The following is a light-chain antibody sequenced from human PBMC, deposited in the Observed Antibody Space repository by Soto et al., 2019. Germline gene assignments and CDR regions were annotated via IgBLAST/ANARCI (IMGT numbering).Light chain of an antibody. J-gene: IGKJ2*01. CDR1: QRISSW. CDR2: KAS. V-gene: IGKV1-5*03. Sequence: DIQMTQSPSTLSASVGDRVTITCRASQRISSWLAWYQQKPGKAPKVLIYKASSLETGVPSRLSCIGSGTKYTVTISSLQPDDFATYYCQQYHSLDTFGQGTKLEI. CDR3: QQYHSLDT.